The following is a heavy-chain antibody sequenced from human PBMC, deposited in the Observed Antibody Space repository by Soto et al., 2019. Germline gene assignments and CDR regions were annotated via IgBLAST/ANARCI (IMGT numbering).Heavy chain of an antibody. Sequence: GGSLRLSCSASGFTFSSYAMHWVRQAPGKGLEYVSAISNTGGGTYYANSVKGRFTISRDNSKNTLYLQMGSLRPEDMAVYYCARIGGGFDYWGQGTLVTVSS. CDR2: ISNTGGGT. CDR3: ARIGGGFDY. J-gene: IGHJ4*02. CDR1: GFTFSSYA. V-gene: IGHV3-64*01. D-gene: IGHD3-16*01.